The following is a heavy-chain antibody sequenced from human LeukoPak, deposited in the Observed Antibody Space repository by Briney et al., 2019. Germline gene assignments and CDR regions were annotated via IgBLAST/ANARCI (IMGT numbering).Heavy chain of an antibody. Sequence: ASVKVSCKASGYTFTSYDINWVRQATGHGLEWMGWMNPNSGNTGYAQKFQGRVTMTRNTSISTAYMELSSLRSEDTAVYYCARGRPMVRGIPILDYWGQGTLVTVSS. D-gene: IGHD3-10*01. CDR1: GYTFTSYD. V-gene: IGHV1-8*01. CDR2: MNPNSGNT. CDR3: ARGRPMVRGIPILDY. J-gene: IGHJ4*02.